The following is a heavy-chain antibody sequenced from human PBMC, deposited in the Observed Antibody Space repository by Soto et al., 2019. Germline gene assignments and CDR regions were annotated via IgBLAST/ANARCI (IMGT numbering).Heavy chain of an antibody. V-gene: IGHV4-59*01. D-gene: IGHD6-13*01. CDR2: ISYSGST. J-gene: IGHJ6*02. CDR1: GGSISSYY. CDR3: ARELFSSSWYYYYGMDF. Sequence: PSETLSLTCTVSGGSISSYYWSWIRQPPGKGLEWIGYISYSGSTNYSPSLKSRVTISVDTSKNQFSLKLTSVTAADTAVYYCARELFSSSWYYYYGMDFWGQGSTVTVSS.